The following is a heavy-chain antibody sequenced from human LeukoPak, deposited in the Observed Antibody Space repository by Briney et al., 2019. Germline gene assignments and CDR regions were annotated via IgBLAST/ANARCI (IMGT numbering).Heavy chain of an antibody. J-gene: IGHJ4*02. CDR2: IYSRGST. D-gene: IGHD5-18*01. V-gene: IGHV3-53*01. CDR1: GFTVSSNY. CDR3: ARTPSGYSLADFDY. Sequence: GGSLRLSCAASGFTVSSNYMSWVRQAPGKGLEWVSVIYSRGSTYYADSVKGRFTISRDNSKNTLYLQMNSLRAEYAAVYYCARTPSGYSLADFDYWGQGTLVTVSS.